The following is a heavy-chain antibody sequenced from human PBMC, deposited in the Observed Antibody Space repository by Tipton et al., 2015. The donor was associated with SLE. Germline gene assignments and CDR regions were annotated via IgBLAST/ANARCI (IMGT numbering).Heavy chain of an antibody. J-gene: IGHJ2*01. Sequence: TLSLTCTISGGSISSYYWSWIRQAPGKGLEWIGHVYYSGTTNYSPSLKSRATISIDTSKNQFSLEVTAVSDADTAVYYCARLRLTGDLWYFDLWGRGTLVTVSS. D-gene: IGHD7-27*01. CDR1: GGSISSYY. CDR3: ARLRLTGDLWYFDL. CDR2: VYYSGTT. V-gene: IGHV4-59*01.